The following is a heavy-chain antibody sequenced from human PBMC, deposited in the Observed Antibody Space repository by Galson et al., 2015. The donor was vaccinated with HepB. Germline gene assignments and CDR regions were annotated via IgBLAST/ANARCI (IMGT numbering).Heavy chain of an antibody. CDR3: AGGNWNYDVAFDI. J-gene: IGHJ3*02. CDR2: INSNTGNP. D-gene: IGHD1-7*01. CDR1: GYTFTYHA. V-gene: IGHV7-4-1*02. Sequence: SVKVSCTASGYTFTYHAINWVRQAPGHGLEWMGWINSNTGNPTYAQGFTGRFVFSLDTSVSTAYRQISNLKAEDTALYYCAGGNWNYDVAFDIWGQGTMVTVSS.